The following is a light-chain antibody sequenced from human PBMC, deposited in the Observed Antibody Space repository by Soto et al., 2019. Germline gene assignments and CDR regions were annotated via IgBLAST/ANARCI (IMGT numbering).Light chain of an antibody. CDR1: QSIAPNY. CDR2: GAS. V-gene: IGKV3-20*01. J-gene: IGKJ1*01. Sequence: EIVLTQSPGTLSLSPGEKAILSCRASQSIAPNYLAWYQQKPGQAPRLLIYGASSRATGIPDRFSGSGSGTDFTLTISRLEPEDFAVYFCQQHDDSFTWTFGQGIKVDI. CDR3: QQHDDSFTWT.